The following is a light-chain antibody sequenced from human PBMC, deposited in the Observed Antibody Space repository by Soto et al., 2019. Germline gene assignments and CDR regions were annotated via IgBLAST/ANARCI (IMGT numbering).Light chain of an antibody. J-gene: IGKJ4*02. CDR3: QQSNSFPLT. V-gene: IGKV1-12*01. CDR2: TGS. Sequence: DIQMTQSPSSVSASVGDRVSITCRASQGISNWLAWYQQKPGRAPKLLIYTGSSLQSGVPSRFSGTGSGTDFTLTISSLQPEDVATYYWQQSNSFPLTFGGGTKVDIK. CDR1: QGISNW.